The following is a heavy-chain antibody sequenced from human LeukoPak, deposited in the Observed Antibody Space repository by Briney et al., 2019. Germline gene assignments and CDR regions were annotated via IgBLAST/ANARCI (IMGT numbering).Heavy chain of an antibody. CDR3: ARGRSTVTTRRGGWFDP. V-gene: IGHV1-2*02. CDR1: GYTFTGYY. J-gene: IGHJ5*02. D-gene: IGHD4-17*01. Sequence: GASVKVSCKASGYTFTGYYMNWVRQAPGQRLEWMGWINPNSGGTNYAQKFHGTVTMTRDTSISTAYMELSRLRSDDTAVYYCARGRSTVTTRRGGWFDPWGQGTLVTVSS. CDR2: INPNSGGT.